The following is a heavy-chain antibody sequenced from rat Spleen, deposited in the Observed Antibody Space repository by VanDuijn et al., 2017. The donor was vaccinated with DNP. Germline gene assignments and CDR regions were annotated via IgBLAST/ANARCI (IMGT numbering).Heavy chain of an antibody. Sequence: EVQLQESGPGLVKPSQSLSLTCSVTGYSITSNYWAWIRKFPGNKMEWIGYISYSGSTSYNPSLKSRLSITRDTSKNQFFLQLNSVTTEDTATYYCASYYYDGYYAMDAWGQGTSVTVSS. D-gene: IGHD1-12*02. V-gene: IGHV3-1*01. J-gene: IGHJ4*01. CDR1: GYSITSNY. CDR3: ASYYYDGYYAMDA. CDR2: ISYSGST.